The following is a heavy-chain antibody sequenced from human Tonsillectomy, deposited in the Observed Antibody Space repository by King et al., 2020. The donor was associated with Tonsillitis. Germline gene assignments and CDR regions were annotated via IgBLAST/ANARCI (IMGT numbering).Heavy chain of an antibody. J-gene: IGHJ4*02. V-gene: IGHV3-33*01. CDR2: IWYDGMNK. Sequence: VQLVESGGGVVQPWRSLRLSCAASGFTLSSYVMHWVRQAPGKGLEWVAVIWYDGMNKYYADSGKGRCTISRDNSKNTRYLQMNSLRAEDTALYYCARGTYDSSGYYLGSLDYWGQGTLVTVSS. CDR1: GFTLSSYV. D-gene: IGHD3-22*01. CDR3: ARGTYDSSGYYLGSLDY.